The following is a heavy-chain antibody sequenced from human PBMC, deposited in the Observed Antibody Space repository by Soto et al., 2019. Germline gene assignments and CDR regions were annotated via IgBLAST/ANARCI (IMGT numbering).Heavy chain of an antibody. CDR1: GDSINSGAYY. D-gene: IGHD3-10*01. CDR3: ARVRLYWFEP. Sequence: QVQLQESGPGLVKPSQTLSLTCTVSGDSINSGAYYWSWIRQDPGKGLEWIGYIYYSGSTYYNPSLKSRVTMAVDTSKNQFSLKLSSVTAAHTAVYYCARVRLYWFEPWGQGTLVTVSS. CDR2: IYYSGST. J-gene: IGHJ5*02. V-gene: IGHV4-31*03.